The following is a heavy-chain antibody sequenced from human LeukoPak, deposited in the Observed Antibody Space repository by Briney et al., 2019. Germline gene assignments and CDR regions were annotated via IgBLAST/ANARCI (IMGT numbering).Heavy chain of an antibody. CDR3: AREITHALHGMFYYGSGTYLDY. Sequence: PGGSLRLCCALAGFAFSNSWMSRARQAPGEGLEWGADIKQDGSEKYYVDSVKGRFTISRDNAKASMYLQMNSLRAEDTAVYYCAREITHALHGMFYYGSGTYLDYWGQGTLVTVSS. CDR2: IKQDGSEK. D-gene: IGHD3-10*01. CDR1: GFAFSNSW. J-gene: IGHJ4*02. V-gene: IGHV3-7*01.